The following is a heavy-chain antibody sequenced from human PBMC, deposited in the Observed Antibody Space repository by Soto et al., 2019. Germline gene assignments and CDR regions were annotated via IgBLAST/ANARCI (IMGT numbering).Heavy chain of an antibody. CDR2: TSFSGYT. D-gene: IGHD3-22*01. J-gene: IGHJ4*02. CDR3: VRGGNPYHYATSGPGTFDK. V-gene: IGHV4-30-4*01. Sequence: QVQLQESGPGLVKPSQTLSLTCTVSGDSVSGGDSYWSWIRQPPGKALEWIGYTSFSGYTSYTPSLKSRVTISVDMSKSQFSLRLTSVTAADTPIYYCVRGGNPYHYATSGPGTFDKWGQGTLVSVSS. CDR1: GDSVSGGDSY.